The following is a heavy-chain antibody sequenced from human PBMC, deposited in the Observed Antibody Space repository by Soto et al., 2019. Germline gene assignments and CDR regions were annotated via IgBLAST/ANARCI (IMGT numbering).Heavy chain of an antibody. D-gene: IGHD3-3*01. CDR1: NFVFSVYS. CDR3: ARDKDQYDFWGGTLDS. J-gene: IGHJ4*02. CDR2: ISYDGGNK. V-gene: IGHV3-30-3*01. Sequence: QLGESGGGVVQPERSLKLSCTASNFVFSVYSLHWVRQAPGKGLEWVALISYDGGNKYYADSVKGRFTISRDNSKNTLCLQMNSLRREDTAVYYCARDKDQYDFWGGTLDSWGQGTLVTVSS.